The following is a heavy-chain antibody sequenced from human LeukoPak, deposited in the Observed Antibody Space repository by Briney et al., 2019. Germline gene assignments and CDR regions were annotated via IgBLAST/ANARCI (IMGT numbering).Heavy chain of an antibody. D-gene: IGHD1-7*01. J-gene: IGHJ6*03. CDR2: IIPILGIA. Sequence: SVKVSCKASGGTFSSYTISWVRQAPGQGLEWMGRIIPILGIANYAQKFQGRVTITADKSTSTAYMELSSLRSEDTAVYYCARRAINYLGDYYMDVWGKGTTVTVSS. V-gene: IGHV1-69*02. CDR3: ARRAINYLGDYYMDV. CDR1: GGTFSSYT.